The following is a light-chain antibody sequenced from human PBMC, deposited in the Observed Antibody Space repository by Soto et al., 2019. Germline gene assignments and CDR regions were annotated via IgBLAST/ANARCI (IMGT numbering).Light chain of an antibody. CDR3: QQYNNWPPT. CDR2: GAS. Sequence: EIVMTQSPATLSVSPGERATLSCRASQSVSSNLAWYQQKPGQAPRLLIYGASTRATGTPARFSGSGSGTEFTLTISSLQSEDFAVYYWQQYNNWPPTLGQGTKVEIK. V-gene: IGKV3-15*01. J-gene: IGKJ1*01. CDR1: QSVSSN.